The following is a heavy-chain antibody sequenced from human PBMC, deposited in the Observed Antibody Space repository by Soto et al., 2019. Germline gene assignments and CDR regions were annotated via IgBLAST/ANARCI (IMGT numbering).Heavy chain of an antibody. J-gene: IGHJ6*03. Sequence: PGGSLRLSCAASGFSFSSYAMSWVRQAPGKGLEWVSAISGSGGSTYYADSVKGRFTISRDNSKNTLYLQMNSLRAEDTAVYYCAKEHIAAAGTRWYYYYYMDVWAKGTTVTVSS. CDR2: ISGSGGST. V-gene: IGHV3-23*01. CDR3: AKEHIAAAGTRWYYYYYMDV. CDR1: GFSFSSYA. D-gene: IGHD6-13*01.